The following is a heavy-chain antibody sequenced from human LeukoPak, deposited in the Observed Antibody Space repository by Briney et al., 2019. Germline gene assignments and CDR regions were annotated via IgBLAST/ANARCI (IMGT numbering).Heavy chain of an antibody. Sequence: ASVKVSCKASGYTLTSYAMHWVRQAPGQRLEWMGWINAGNGNTKYSQKFQGRVTITRDTSASTAYMELSSLRSEDTAVYYCAGSFLGYCGGDCYSHFDYWGQGTLVTVSS. CDR3: AGSFLGYCGGDCYSHFDY. CDR1: GYTLTSYA. J-gene: IGHJ4*02. V-gene: IGHV1-3*01. CDR2: INAGNGNT. D-gene: IGHD2-21*02.